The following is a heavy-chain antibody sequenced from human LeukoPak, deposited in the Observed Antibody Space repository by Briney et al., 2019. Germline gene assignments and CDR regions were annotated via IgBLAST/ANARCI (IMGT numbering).Heavy chain of an antibody. CDR2: AYPSGNT. D-gene: IGHD1-7*01. CDR3: AREAGTGTTGNYYYYMDV. CDR1: SGSISSYY. Sequence: PSETLSLTCTVSSGSISSYYWSWIRQPAGEGLEWIGRAYPSGNTNYNPSLESRVTISVDKSKNQFSLKLNSVTAADTAVYYCAREAGTGTTGNYYYYMDVWGKGTTVTVSS. J-gene: IGHJ6*03. V-gene: IGHV4-4*07.